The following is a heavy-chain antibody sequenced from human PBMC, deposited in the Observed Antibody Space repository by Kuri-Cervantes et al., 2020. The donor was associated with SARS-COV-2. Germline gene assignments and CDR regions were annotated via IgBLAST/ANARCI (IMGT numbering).Heavy chain of an antibody. CDR2: INHSGST. CDR1: GGSFSGYY. J-gene: IGHJ6*03. Sequence: SETLSLTCAVYGGSFSGYYWSWIRQPSGKGLEWIGEINHSGSTNYNPSLKSRVTISVDTSKNQFSLKLGSVTAADTAVYYCARGDWLLHRGYYYMDVWGKGTTVTVSS. V-gene: IGHV4-34*06. D-gene: IGHD3-3*01. CDR3: ARGDWLLHRGYYYMDV.